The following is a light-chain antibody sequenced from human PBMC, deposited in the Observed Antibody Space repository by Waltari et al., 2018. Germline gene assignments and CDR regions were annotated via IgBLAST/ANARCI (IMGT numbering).Light chain of an antibody. J-gene: IGKJ5*01. CDR1: QSVSNSNY. CDR3: QQYGASPNIA. CDR2: GET. V-gene: IGKV3-20*01. Sequence: IVLTQSPGTLSLSPGERATLSCRTSQSVSNSNYLAWYQQKPGQAPRLLIYGETNTATGVPGRFTASASVTDFTLTISRLEPEDFAIYYCQQYGASPNIAFGQGTRLEIK.